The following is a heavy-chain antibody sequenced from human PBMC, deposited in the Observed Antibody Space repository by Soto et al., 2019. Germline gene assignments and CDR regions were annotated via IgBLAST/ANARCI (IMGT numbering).Heavy chain of an antibody. CDR2: IRGSGGST. Sequence: GGSLRLSCAASGFTFSSYAMSWVRQAPGKGLEWVSAIRGSGGSTYYADSVKGRFTISRDNSKNTLYLQMNSLRAEDTAVYYCAKEVYYYYGSGSYSWFDPWGQGTLVTVSS. D-gene: IGHD3-10*01. V-gene: IGHV3-23*01. J-gene: IGHJ5*02. CDR1: GFTFSSYA. CDR3: AKEVYYYYGSGSYSWFDP.